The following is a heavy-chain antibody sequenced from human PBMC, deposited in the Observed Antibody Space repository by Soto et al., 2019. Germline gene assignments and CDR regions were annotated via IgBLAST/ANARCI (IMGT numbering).Heavy chain of an antibody. V-gene: IGHV3-64D*06. Sequence: GSLRLSCSASGFTFQNYVIHWVRQAPGKGLEYVSAIGAKGDATYADSVKGRFSISRDNSKNSLFLQMTNVTFEDTATYFCVKVDWYSVYRWGQGA. CDR2: IGAKGDAT. CDR3: VKVDWYSVYR. CDR1: GFTFQNYV. J-gene: IGHJ5*02. D-gene: IGHD2-21*02.